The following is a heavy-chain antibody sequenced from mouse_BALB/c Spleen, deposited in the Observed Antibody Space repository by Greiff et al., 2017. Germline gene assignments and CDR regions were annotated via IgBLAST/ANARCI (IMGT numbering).Heavy chain of an antibody. J-gene: IGHJ4*01. CDR2: INPSNGGT. Sequence: VKLMESGAELVKPGASVKLSCKASGYTFTSYYMYWVKQRPGQGLEWIGEINPSNGGTNFNEKFKSKATLTVDKSSSTAYMQLSSLTSEDSAVYYCTRWGLRRNYYAMDYWGQGTSVTVSS. CDR3: TRWGLRRNYYAMDY. D-gene: IGHD2-2*01. V-gene: IGHV1S81*02. CDR1: GYTFTSYY.